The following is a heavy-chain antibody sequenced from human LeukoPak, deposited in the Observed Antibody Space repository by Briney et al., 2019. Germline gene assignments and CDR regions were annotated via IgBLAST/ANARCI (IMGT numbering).Heavy chain of an antibody. CDR2: INHSGST. Sequence: SETLSLTCAVYGGSFSGYYWSWIRQPPGKGLEWIGEINHSGSTNYNPSLKSRVTISVDTSKNQFSLKLSSVTAADTAVYYCARAPIVVVPAAINHAVAAAEDHWGQGTLVTVSS. CDR3: ARAPIVVVPAAINHAVAAAEDH. D-gene: IGHD2-2*01. J-gene: IGHJ4*02. CDR1: GGSFSGYY. V-gene: IGHV4-34*01.